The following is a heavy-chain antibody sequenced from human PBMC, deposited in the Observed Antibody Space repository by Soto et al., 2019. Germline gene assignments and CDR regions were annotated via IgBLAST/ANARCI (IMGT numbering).Heavy chain of an antibody. CDR3: AKVGWI. Sequence: EVQLLESGGGLLQPGGSLRLSCAASGLTFSSHAMTWVRQAPGKGLQWVSTISDSGDNTYYADSVKGRFTISRDNSKNTLYPQMNSLRAEDTAVYYCAKVGWIGGQGTLVTVSS. V-gene: IGHV3-23*01. CDR1: GLTFSSHA. D-gene: IGHD5-12*01. J-gene: IGHJ4*02. CDR2: ISDSGDNT.